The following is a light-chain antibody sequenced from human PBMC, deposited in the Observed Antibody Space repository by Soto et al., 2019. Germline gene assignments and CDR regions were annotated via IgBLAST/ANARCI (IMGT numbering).Light chain of an antibody. V-gene: IGKV3-15*01. CDR2: GAF. Sequence: EIVMTQSPATLSVSPGERVTLSCRASESISSKLAWYQQKPGQAPSLLMYGAFTRATGIPARFSGSGSGTEFPLPNSRLQSEDFAVYYCQQYNTWSSITFGQGTRLEIK. CDR1: ESISSK. J-gene: IGKJ5*01. CDR3: QQYNTWSSIT.